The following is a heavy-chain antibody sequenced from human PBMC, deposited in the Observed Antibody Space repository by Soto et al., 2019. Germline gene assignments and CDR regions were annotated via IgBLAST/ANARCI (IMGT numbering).Heavy chain of an antibody. V-gene: IGHV3-33*01. J-gene: IGHJ2*01. Sequence: QVQLVESGGGVVQPGRSLRLSCAASGFTFSSYGMHWVRQAPGKGLEWVAVIWYDGSNKYYADSVKGRFTISRDNSKNTLYLQMNSLRAEDTAVYYCARGGDDRNYWYFDLWGRGTLVTVSS. CDR2: IWYDGSNK. D-gene: IGHD3-22*01. CDR1: GFTFSSYG. CDR3: ARGGDDRNYWYFDL.